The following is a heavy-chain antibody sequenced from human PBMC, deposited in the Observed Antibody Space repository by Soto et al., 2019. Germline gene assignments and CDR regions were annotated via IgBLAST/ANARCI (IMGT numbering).Heavy chain of an antibody. CDR2: IIPSSGAT. V-gene: IGHV1-2*02. CDR1: GYTFTGHY. J-gene: IGHJ4*01. CDR3: ARDLGLYLIDY. Sequence: ASVKVSCKASGYTFTGHYIHWVRQAPGQGLEWIVWIIPSSGATDYAQKFQGRFSLTRDTSISTAYMEVNRLTSDETAVYYCARDLGLYLIDYWGEGALVTVSS. D-gene: IGHD3-16*01.